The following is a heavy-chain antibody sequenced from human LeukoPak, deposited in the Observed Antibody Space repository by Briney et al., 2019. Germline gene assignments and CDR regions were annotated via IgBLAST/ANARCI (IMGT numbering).Heavy chain of an antibody. J-gene: IGHJ6*03. CDR2: IYYSGST. D-gene: IGHD5-18*01. CDR1: GGSISSSSYY. V-gene: IGHV4-39*07. CDR3: ARGTNVDTAMPYYYYYMDV. Sequence: SETLSLTCTVSGGSISSSSYYWGWIRQPPGKGLEWIGSIYYSGSTNYNPSLKSRVTISVDTSKNQFSLKLSSVTAADTAVYYCARGTNVDTAMPYYYYYMDVWGKGTTVTVSS.